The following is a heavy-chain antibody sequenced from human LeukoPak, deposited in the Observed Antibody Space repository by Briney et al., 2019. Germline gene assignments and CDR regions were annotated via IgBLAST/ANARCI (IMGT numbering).Heavy chain of an antibody. CDR1: GFTFSSYA. CDR2: ISYDGSNK. CDR3: ARGREKVAVAGTSFDY. Sequence: PGGSLRLSCAASGFTFSSYAMHWVRQAPGKGLEWVAVISYDGSNKYYADSVKGRFTISRDNSKNTLYLQMNSLRAEDTAVYYCARGREKVAVAGTSFDYWGQGTLVTVPS. D-gene: IGHD6-19*01. J-gene: IGHJ4*02. V-gene: IGHV3-30-3*01.